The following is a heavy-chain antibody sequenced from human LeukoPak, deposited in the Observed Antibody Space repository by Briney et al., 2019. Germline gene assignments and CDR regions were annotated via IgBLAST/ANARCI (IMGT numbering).Heavy chain of an antibody. D-gene: IGHD3-9*01. CDR2: IYYSESA. Sequence: SETLSLTCTVSGDSVSNYYWSWIRQPPGKRLEWIGCIYYSESATYNPSLKSRVIISLDTSKNQFFLKLSSVTAADTAVYYCARKRSFDLWGQGTLVTVSS. V-gene: IGHV4-59*02. CDR3: ARKRSFDL. CDR1: GDSVSNYY. J-gene: IGHJ4*02.